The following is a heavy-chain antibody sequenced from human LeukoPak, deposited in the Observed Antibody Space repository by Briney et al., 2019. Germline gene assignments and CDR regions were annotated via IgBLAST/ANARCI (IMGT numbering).Heavy chain of an antibody. CDR1: GGSISSYY. D-gene: IGHD3-16*01. CDR3: ARSVSRGGYVDY. CDR2: IYYSGST. V-gene: IGHV4-59*01. J-gene: IGHJ4*02. Sequence: SETLSLTCTVSGGSISSYYWSWIRQPPGKGLEWIGYIYYSGSTYYNPSLKSRVTISVDTSKNQFSLKLSSVTAADTAVYYCARSVSRGGYVDYWGQGTLVNVSS.